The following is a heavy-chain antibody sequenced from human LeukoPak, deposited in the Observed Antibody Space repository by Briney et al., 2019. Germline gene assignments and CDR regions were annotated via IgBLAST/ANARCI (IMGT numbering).Heavy chain of an antibody. Sequence: GGSLRLSCAASGFTFSSYWMDWVRQAPGKGLVWVSRINSDGGSTYYADSVKGRFTISRDNSKNTLYLQMSSLRAEDTAVYYCVKAAAYGDYVNYFDYWGQGTLVTVSS. D-gene: IGHD4-17*01. CDR1: GFTFSSYW. CDR3: VKAAAYGDYVNYFDY. V-gene: IGHV3-74*01. CDR2: INSDGGST. J-gene: IGHJ4*02.